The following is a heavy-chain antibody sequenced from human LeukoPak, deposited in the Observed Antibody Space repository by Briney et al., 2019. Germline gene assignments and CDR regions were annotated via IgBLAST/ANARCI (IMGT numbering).Heavy chain of an antibody. CDR3: ARLSDSSGWSPAGN. Sequence: ASVKISCKTSGFIFTSYGITWVRQAPGQGLEWMGWVSPYNGKTNYAQDLQGRVTMTTDTSTNTAYMELRSLRSGDTAVYYCARLSDSSGWSPAGNWGQGTLVSVSS. V-gene: IGHV1-18*01. D-gene: IGHD6-19*01. CDR1: GFIFTSYG. J-gene: IGHJ1*01. CDR2: VSPYNGKT.